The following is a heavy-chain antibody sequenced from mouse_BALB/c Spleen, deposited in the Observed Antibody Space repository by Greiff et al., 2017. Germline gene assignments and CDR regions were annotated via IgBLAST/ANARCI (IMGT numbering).Heavy chain of an antibody. J-gene: IGHJ2*01. Sequence: EVKVVESGGGLVKPGGSLKLSCAASGFTFSDYYMYWVRQTPEKRLEWVATISDGGSYTYYPDSVKGRFTISRDNAKNNLYLQMSSLKSEDTAMYYCAREEGYWGQGTTLTVSS. CDR3: AREEGY. V-gene: IGHV5-4*02. CDR2: ISDGGSYT. CDR1: GFTFSDYY.